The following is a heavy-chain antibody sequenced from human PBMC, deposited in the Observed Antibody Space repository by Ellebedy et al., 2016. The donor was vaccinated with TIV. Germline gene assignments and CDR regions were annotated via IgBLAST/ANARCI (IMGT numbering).Heavy chain of an antibody. Sequence: PGGSLRLSCAASGFSFTTSSMNWVRQAPGKGLEWISYIRSDGTVIYYADSVRGRFTISRDNARDSLYLQMHSLKHEDTAVYFCARTHNVGHLTLDYWGLGIPITVSS. CDR3: ARTHNVGHLTLDY. J-gene: IGHJ4*02. V-gene: IGHV3-48*02. CDR2: IRSDGTVI. CDR1: GFSFTTSS. D-gene: IGHD2-8*01.